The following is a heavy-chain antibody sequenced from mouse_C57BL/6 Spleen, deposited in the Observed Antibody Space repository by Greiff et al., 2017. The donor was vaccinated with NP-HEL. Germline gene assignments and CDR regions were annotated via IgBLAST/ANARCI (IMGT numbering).Heavy chain of an antibody. Sequence: QVQLQQSGPELVKPGASVKISCKASGYAFSSSWMNWVKQRPGKGLEWIGRIYPGDGDTNYNGKFKGKATLTADKSSSTAYMQLSSLTSEDSAVYFCARTGGLREEFADWGQGTLVTVSA. CDR2: IYPGDGDT. CDR3: ARTGGLREEFAD. J-gene: IGHJ3*01. V-gene: IGHV1-82*01. D-gene: IGHD2-2*01. CDR1: GYAFSSSW.